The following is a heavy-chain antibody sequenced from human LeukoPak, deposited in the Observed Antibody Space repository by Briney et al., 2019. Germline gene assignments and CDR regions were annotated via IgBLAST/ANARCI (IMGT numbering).Heavy chain of an antibody. CDR2: INHSGST. CDR1: GGSFSGYY. Sequence: SETLSLTCAVYGGSFSGYYWSWIRQPPGKGLEWIGEINHSGSTNYNPSLKSRVIISVDTSKNQFSLKLSSVTAADTAVYYCARVPNYYGSEKHVDYWGQGTLVTVSS. V-gene: IGHV4-34*01. CDR3: ARVPNYYGSEKHVDY. J-gene: IGHJ4*02. D-gene: IGHD3-10*01.